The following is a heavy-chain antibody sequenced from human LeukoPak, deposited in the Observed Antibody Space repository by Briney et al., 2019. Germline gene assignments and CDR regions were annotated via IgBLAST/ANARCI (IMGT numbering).Heavy chain of an antibody. CDR1: GFTFRSYG. CDR2: IQYDGTNK. D-gene: IGHD3-22*01. J-gene: IGHJ4*02. V-gene: IGHV3-30*02. CDR3: AKDGIFFHYYDSSGYSHLDS. Sequence: GGTLRLSCAASGFTFRSYGMYWVRQAPGKGLEWVALIQYDGTNKYYADSVKGRFTISRDNSKNTLYLQMNSLRAEDTAVYYCAKDGIFFHYYDSSGYSHLDSWGQGTLVTVSS.